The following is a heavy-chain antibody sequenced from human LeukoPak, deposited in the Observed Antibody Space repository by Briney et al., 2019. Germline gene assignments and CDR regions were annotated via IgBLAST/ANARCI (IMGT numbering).Heavy chain of an antibody. CDR3: AKLRTGAVASDAFDI. Sequence: PGGSLRLSCAASGFTFSSYPMSWVRQAPGKGPEWVSAISNSGATTYYADSVKGRFTISRDNSKNSLYLQMNSLRTEDTALYYCAKLRTGAVASDAFDIWGQGTMVTVSS. V-gene: IGHV3-23*01. J-gene: IGHJ3*02. CDR1: GFTFSSYP. D-gene: IGHD6-19*01. CDR2: ISNSGATT.